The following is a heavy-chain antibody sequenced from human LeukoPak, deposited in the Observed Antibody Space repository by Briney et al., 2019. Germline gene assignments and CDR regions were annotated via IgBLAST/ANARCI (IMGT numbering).Heavy chain of an antibody. CDR2: IYPGDSET. J-gene: IGHJ4*02. CDR3: ARALRTGQGDYVPVL. D-gene: IGHD4-17*01. V-gene: IGHV5-51*01. Sequence: GESLKISCKASGYKFTNYWIGWVRQLPGKGLEWMTIIYPGDSETRYSPSFQGQVTISADKSIGTMYLQWSSLKASDTAMYYCARALRTGQGDYVPVLWGQGTLVIVSS. CDR1: GYKFTNYW.